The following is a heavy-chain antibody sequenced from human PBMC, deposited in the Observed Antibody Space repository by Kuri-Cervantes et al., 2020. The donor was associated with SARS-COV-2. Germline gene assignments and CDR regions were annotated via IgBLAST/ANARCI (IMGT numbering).Heavy chain of an antibody. J-gene: IGHJ4*02. CDR3: ARAYGDYVFREGLDS. V-gene: IGHV3-21*06. CDR2: IGPSNTYI. CDR1: GFTFNTYN. Sequence: GGSLRLSCTASGFTFNTYNMKWVRQAPGKGLEWVSGIGPSNTYIYYADSVKGRFIISRDNAKNSLYLQMNSLRVEDTALCYCARAYGDYVFREGLDSWGQGTLVTVSS. D-gene: IGHD4-17*01.